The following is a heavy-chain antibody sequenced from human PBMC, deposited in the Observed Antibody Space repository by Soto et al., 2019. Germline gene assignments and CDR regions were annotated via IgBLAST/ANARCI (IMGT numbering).Heavy chain of an antibody. CDR1: GGSIISGGYY. D-gene: IGHD7-27*01. CDR3: ARELTGNYYYYGMDV. Sequence: PSETLSLTCTVSGGSIISGGYYWSWIRQHPGKGLEWIGYIYYSGSTYYNPSLKSRVTISVDTSKNQFSLKLSSVTAADTAVYYCARELTGNYYYYGMDVWGQGTTVTVSS. CDR2: IYYSGST. J-gene: IGHJ6*02. V-gene: IGHV4-31*03.